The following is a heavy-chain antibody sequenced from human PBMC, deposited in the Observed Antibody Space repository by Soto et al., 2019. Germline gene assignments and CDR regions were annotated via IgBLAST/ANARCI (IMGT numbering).Heavy chain of an antibody. Sequence: SGPTLVNPTETLTLTCTVSGFSLSNARMGVSWIRQPPGKALEWLAHIFSNDEESYITSLRSRLTISKDTSKSPMVLTMTNMDPVDTGTYHCARIQVVVVRGVLYIPLLFDHWDQEALDTVSS. V-gene: IGHV2-26*01. CDR1: GFSLSNARMG. J-gene: IGHJ5*02. D-gene: IGHD3-10*01. CDR2: IFSNDEE. CDR3: ARIQVVVVRGVLYIPLLFDH.